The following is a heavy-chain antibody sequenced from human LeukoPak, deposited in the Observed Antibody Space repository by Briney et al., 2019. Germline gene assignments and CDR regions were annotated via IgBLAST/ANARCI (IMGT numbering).Heavy chain of an antibody. J-gene: IGHJ4*02. V-gene: IGHV4-59*08. CDR1: GGSISSYY. D-gene: IGHD6-19*01. CDR3: ARHYYSSGWLYYFDY. Sequence: SGTLSLTCTVSGGSISSYYWSWIRQPPGKGLEWIEFIYYSGSTNYNPSLKSRVTISVDTSKNQFSLKLSSVTAADTAVYYCARHYYSSGWLYYFDYWGQGALVTVSS. CDR2: IYYSGST.